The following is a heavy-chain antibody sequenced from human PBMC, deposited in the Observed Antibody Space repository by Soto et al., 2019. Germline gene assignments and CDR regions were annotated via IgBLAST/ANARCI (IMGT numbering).Heavy chain of an antibody. Sequence: GASVKVSCKASGYTFTSYAMHWVRQAPGQRLEWMGWINAGNGNTKYSQKFQGRVTITRDTSASTAYMELSSLRSEDTAVYYCARDRTAMAINWFDPWGQGTLVTVSS. CDR3: ARDRTAMAINWFDP. CDR2: INAGNGNT. J-gene: IGHJ5*02. D-gene: IGHD5-18*01. CDR1: GYTFTSYA. V-gene: IGHV1-3*01.